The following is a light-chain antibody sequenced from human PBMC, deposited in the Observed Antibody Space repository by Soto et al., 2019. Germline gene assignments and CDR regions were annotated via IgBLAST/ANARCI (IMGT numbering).Light chain of an antibody. CDR1: SSDVGGYNY. V-gene: IGLV2-14*01. Sequence: QSVLTQPASVYGSPGQSITISCTVTSSDVGGYNYVSWYQQHPGKAPKLMIYEVSNRPSGVSNRFSGSKSGNTASLTISGLQAEDEADYYCSSYTSSSTQVFGHGTKVTV. CDR3: SSYTSSSTQV. J-gene: IGLJ1*01. CDR2: EVS.